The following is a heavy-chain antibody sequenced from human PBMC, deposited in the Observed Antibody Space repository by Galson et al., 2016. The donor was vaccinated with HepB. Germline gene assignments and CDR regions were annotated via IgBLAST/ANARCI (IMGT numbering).Heavy chain of an antibody. D-gene: IGHD6-13*01. Sequence: SLRLSCAASGFIFNSYGMHWVRQAPGKGLEWVAVIWTDGTNTYYVDSVKGRFTISRDNSKNTLYLQMNSLRGEDTAVYYCARGLTYSSSWNWVFLPYDYWGQGTLVTVSS. J-gene: IGHJ4*02. V-gene: IGHV3-33*01. CDR2: IWTDGTNT. CDR1: GFIFNSYG. CDR3: ARGLTYSSSWNWVFLPYDY.